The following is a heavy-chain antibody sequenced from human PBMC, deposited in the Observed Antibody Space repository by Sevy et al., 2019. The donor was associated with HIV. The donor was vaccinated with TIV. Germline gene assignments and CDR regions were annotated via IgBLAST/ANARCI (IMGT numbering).Heavy chain of an antibody. J-gene: IGHJ4*02. Sequence: GGSLRLSCVASGFSLNSYWMLWVRQAPGKGLEWVANINQDGSEMYYVDSVKGRFTISRDNAESALYLQMHGLRAEDAATYFCARRYFDLWGQGTVVTVSS. CDR2: INQDGSEM. CDR1: GFSLNSYW. V-gene: IGHV3-7*01. CDR3: ARRYFDL.